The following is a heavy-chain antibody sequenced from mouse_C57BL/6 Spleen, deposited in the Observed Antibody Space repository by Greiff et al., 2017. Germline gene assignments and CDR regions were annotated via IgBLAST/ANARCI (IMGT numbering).Heavy chain of an antibody. V-gene: IGHV1-63*01. D-gene: IGHD4-1*01. Sequence: VQLVESGAELVRPGTSVKMSCKASGYTFTNYWIGWAKQRPGHGLEWIGDLYPGGGYNNYNEKFKGKATLTADKSSSTAYMQFSSLTSEDSALYYCASANWDLYYFASWGPGTTLPAAS. CDR2: LYPGGGYN. CDR3: ASANWDLYYFAS. CDR1: GYTFTNYW. J-gene: IGHJ2*01.